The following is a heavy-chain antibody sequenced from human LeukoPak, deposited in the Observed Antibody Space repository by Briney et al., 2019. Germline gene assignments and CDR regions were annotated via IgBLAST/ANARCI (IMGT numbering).Heavy chain of an antibody. CDR2: IYSGGST. D-gene: IGHD2-2*01. CDR3: ARGLGYCTSTTCLLPFDY. CDR1: GFTVSNNY. J-gene: IGHJ4*02. Sequence: GGSLRLSCAASGFTVSNNYMIWIRQAPGKGLECVSVIYSGGSTYYADSVKGRFTVSRDNSKNTLYLQMNSLRAEDTAMYYCARGLGYCTSTTCLLPFDYWGQGTLVTVSS. V-gene: IGHV3-53*01.